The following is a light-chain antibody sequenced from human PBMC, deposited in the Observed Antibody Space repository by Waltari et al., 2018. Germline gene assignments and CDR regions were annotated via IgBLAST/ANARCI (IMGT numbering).Light chain of an antibody. V-gene: IGLV3-21*04. CDR3: QVWDSSSDHVV. CDR1: SMVSKG. J-gene: IGLJ2*01. CDR2: YDS. Sequence: SYVLTQPPSVSVAPVKTAQISCGGNSMVSKGVHLYKQKPGQAHAVVIYYDSDRTSGIPERFYGSNYVNTANLTISRVEAGDEDDYYCQVWDSSSDHVVFGGGTKLTVL.